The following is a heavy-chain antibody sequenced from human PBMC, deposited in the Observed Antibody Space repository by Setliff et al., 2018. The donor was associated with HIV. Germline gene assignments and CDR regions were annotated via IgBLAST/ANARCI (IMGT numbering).Heavy chain of an antibody. D-gene: IGHD6-6*01. Sequence: ASVKVSCKASGYTFTTYGISWVRQAPGQRLEWMGWINAGNDNTKYSHKFQGRVTITRDTSASTAYMELSSLRSEDTAVYYCARDYLSSSTRYYYYGMDVWGQGTTVTVSS. V-gene: IGHV1-3*01. CDR1: GYTFTTYG. CDR2: INAGNDNT. J-gene: IGHJ6*02. CDR3: ARDYLSSSTRYYYYGMDV.